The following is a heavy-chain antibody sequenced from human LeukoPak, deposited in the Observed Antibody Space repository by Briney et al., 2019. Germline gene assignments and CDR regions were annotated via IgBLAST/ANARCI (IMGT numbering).Heavy chain of an antibody. CDR1: GGSISSSTYY. D-gene: IGHD1-26*01. Sequence: SETLSLTCTVSGGSISSSTYYWSWIRQPPGKGLEWMGYIYYSGSTYYNPSLKSRVTISVDTSKNQFSLKLSSVTAADSAVYYCARGGVRATFDYWGQGTLVTVSS. V-gene: IGHV4-30-4*08. CDR3: ARGGVRATFDY. CDR2: IYYSGST. J-gene: IGHJ4*02.